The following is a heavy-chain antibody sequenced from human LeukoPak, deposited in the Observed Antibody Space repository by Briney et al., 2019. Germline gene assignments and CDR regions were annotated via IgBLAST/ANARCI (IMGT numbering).Heavy chain of an antibody. CDR2: INHSGST. CDR1: GGSFSGYY. D-gene: IGHD3-3*01. J-gene: IGHJ6*03. CDR3: ARGRSMLRFLEWLPTGYMDV. V-gene: IGHV4-34*01. Sequence: SETLSLTCAVSGGSFSGYYWSWIRQPPGQGLEWIGEINHSGSTNYNPSLKSRVTISVDTSKNQFSLELRSVTAADTAGYYCARGRSMLRFLEWLPTGYMDVWGKGTTVTVSS.